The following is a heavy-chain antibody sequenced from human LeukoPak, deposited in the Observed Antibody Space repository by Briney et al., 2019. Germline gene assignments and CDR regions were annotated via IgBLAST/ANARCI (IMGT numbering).Heavy chain of an antibody. Sequence: GGSLRLSCAGSGFTFSSYAMSWVRQAPGKGLEWVSAISGSGTTTHYADSVRGRFTISRDNSKNTLYLQMNSLRAEDTAVYYCATLYDFWSGYLLYWGQGTLVTVSS. CDR1: GFTFSSYA. CDR2: ISGSGTTT. V-gene: IGHV3-23*01. D-gene: IGHD3-3*01. J-gene: IGHJ4*02. CDR3: ATLYDFWSGYLLY.